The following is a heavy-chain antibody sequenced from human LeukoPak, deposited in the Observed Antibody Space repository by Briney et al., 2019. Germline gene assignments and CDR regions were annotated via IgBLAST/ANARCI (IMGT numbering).Heavy chain of an antibody. D-gene: IGHD1-26*01. Sequence: GRSLRLSCAASGFTFSSYGMHWVRQAPGKGLEWVAVIWYDGTNKYYADSVKGRFTISRDNSKNTLYLQMNSLKTEDTAVYYCTIAPLGAEPNRFDPWGQGTLVTVSS. CDR3: TIAPLGAEPNRFDP. CDR1: GFTFSSYG. V-gene: IGHV3-33*08. J-gene: IGHJ5*02. CDR2: IWYDGTNK.